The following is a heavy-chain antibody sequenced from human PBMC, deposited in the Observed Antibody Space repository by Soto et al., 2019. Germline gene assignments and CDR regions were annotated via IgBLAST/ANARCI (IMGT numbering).Heavy chain of an antibody. CDR2: INPETGAT. V-gene: IGHV1-2*02. J-gene: IGHJ6*02. CDR3: ARERYQVISDGMDV. Sequence: QVQLVQSGADVKTPGASVRVSCKASGYTFTGYYVHWVREAPGQGLEWMGWINPETGATSYAQKFQGRVTLSRDTSINTAYLELSSLSFDDAAVYFCARERYQVISDGMDVWGQGTTVTVSS. CDR1: GYTFTGYY. D-gene: IGHD2-2*01.